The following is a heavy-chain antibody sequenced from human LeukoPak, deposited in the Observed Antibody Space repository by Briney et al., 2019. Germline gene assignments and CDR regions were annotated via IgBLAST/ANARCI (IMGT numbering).Heavy chain of an antibody. CDR1: GYTFTSYG. J-gene: IGHJ3*02. V-gene: IGHV1-18*01. Sequence: ASVKVSCKASGYTFTSYGISWVRQAPGQGLEWMGWISAYNGNTNYAQKLQGRVTMTTDTSTSTAYMELRSLRSDDTAVYYCARDRSQGYFDWLLSNTNAFDIWGQGTIVTVSS. CDR2: ISAYNGNT. CDR3: ARDRSQGYFDWLLSNTNAFDI. D-gene: IGHD3-9*01.